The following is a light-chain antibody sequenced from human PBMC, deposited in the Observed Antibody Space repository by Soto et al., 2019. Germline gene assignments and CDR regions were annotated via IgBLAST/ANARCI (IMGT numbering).Light chain of an antibody. Sequence: EIMMTQSPATLSVSPGERATLSCRAIQSVRNNLAWYQQKPGQAPRLLIYYASTRATGVPARFSGSGSGTEFTLTISSLQSEDSALYYCQQYNNWPPITFGQGTRLEIK. V-gene: IGKV3-15*01. J-gene: IGKJ5*01. CDR3: QQYNNWPPIT. CDR2: YAS. CDR1: QSVRNN.